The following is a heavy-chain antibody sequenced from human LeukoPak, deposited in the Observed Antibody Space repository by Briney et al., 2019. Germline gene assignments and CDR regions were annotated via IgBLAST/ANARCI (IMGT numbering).Heavy chain of an antibody. J-gene: IGHJ4*02. D-gene: IGHD2-2*01. CDR2: ISSSGYTT. CDR3: AKAVAVPTALSRYYDL. CDR1: GFTFSDYS. Sequence: GGSLRLSCAASGFTFSDYSMSWVRQPPGKGLEWVSAISSSGYTTYYADSVKGRFTISRDNSNNTLYLHMNSLRAEDTAVYYCAKAVAVPTALSRYYDLWGQGTLVTVSS. V-gene: IGHV3-23*01.